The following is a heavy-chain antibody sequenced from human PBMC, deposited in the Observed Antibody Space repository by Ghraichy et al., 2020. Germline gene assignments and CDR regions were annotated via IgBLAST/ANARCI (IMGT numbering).Heavy chain of an antibody. CDR1: GGTFSSYA. CDR3: ARKRSSSWDYYYYYYGMDV. Sequence: SVKVSCKASGGTFSSYAISWVRQAPGQGLEWMGGIIPIFGTANYAQKFQGRVTITTDESTSTAYMELSSLRSEDTAVYYCARKRSSSWDYYYYYYGMDVWGQGITVNVS. D-gene: IGHD6-13*01. V-gene: IGHV1-69*05. CDR2: IIPIFGTA. J-gene: IGHJ6*02.